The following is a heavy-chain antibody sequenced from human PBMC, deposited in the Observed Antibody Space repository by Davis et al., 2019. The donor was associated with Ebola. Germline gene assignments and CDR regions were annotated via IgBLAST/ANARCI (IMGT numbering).Heavy chain of an antibody. J-gene: IGHJ6*02. D-gene: IGHD2-2*01. V-gene: IGHV1-46*01. CDR3: ARAGVGYQLPHYYHGFDV. CDR2: INPSGGST. Sequence: ASVKVSCKASGYTFVSYDINWVRQVPGQGFEWMGIINPSGGSTTYAQQFQDRLTMTRDTSTTTVYMELRSLRSADTAVYYCARAGVGYQLPHYYHGFDVWGQGTTVTVSS. CDR1: GYTFVSYD.